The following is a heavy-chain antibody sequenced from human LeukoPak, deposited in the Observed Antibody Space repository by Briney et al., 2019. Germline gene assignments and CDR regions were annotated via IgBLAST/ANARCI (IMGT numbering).Heavy chain of an antibody. D-gene: IGHD3-22*01. CDR3: AKDYYDSSGYYYVPHYYYYYYMDV. J-gene: IGHJ6*03. V-gene: IGHV3-30*18. Sequence: GGSLRLSCAASGFTFSSHGMHWVRQAPGKGLEWVAVISYDGSNKYYADSVKGRFTISRDNSKNTLYLQMNSLRAEDTAVYYCAKDYYDSSGYYYVPHYYYYYYMDVWGKGTTVTVSS. CDR2: ISYDGSNK. CDR1: GFTFSSHG.